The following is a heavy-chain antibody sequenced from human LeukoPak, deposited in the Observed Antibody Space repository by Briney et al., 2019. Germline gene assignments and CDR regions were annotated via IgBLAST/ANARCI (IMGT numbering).Heavy chain of an antibody. V-gene: IGHV4-39*07. CDR2: IYYSGST. D-gene: IGHD6-19*01. Sequence: SETLSLTCTVSGRSISSSSYYWGWMRQPPGKGLEWTGSIYYSGSTYYNPSLKSRVTISVDTSKSQFSLKLSSVTAADTAVYYCARGLYSGLDYWGQGTLVTVSS. CDR3: ARGLYSGLDY. CDR1: GRSISSSSYY. J-gene: IGHJ4*02.